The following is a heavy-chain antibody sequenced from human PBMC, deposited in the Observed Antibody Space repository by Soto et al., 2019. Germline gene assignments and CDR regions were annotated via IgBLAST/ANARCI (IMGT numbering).Heavy chain of an antibody. J-gene: IGHJ6*02. D-gene: IGHD2-15*01. CDR3: AREGCSGGSGYSHYYYGMDV. CDR1: GGTFSSYA. Sequence: ASVKVSCKASGGTFSSYAISWVRQAPGQGLEWMGGIIPIFGTANYAQKFQGRVTITADKSTSTAYMELSSLRSEDTAVYYCAREGCSGGSGYSHYYYGMDVWGQGTTVTVSS. CDR2: IIPIFGTA. V-gene: IGHV1-69*06.